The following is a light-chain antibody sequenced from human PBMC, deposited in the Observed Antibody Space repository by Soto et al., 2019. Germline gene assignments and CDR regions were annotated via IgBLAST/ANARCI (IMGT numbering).Light chain of an antibody. J-gene: IGLJ2*01. CDR3: QTWVTGIQI. V-gene: IGLV4-69*01. CDR2: LNSDGSH. CDR1: SGHSSYA. Sequence: QLVLTQSPSASASLGASVKLTCTLSSGHSSYAIAWHQQQPEKGPWYLMKLNSDGSHSKGDGIPDRFSGSSSGAERYLTIARLQSEDEADYYCQTWVTGIQIFGGGTKLTVL.